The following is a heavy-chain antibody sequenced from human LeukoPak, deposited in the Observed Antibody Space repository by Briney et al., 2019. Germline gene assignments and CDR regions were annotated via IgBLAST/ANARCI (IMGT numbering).Heavy chain of an antibody. D-gene: IGHD6-6*01. CDR3: ARAVRIAAREDWFEP. Sequence: GGSLRLSCAASGFTFSSYAMHWVRQAPGKGLEYVSAISSNGGSTYYANSVKGRFTISRDNSKNTLYLQMGSLRAEDMAVYYCARAVRIAAREDWFEPWGQGTLVTVSS. CDR1: GFTFSSYA. CDR2: ISSNGGST. V-gene: IGHV3-64*01. J-gene: IGHJ5*02.